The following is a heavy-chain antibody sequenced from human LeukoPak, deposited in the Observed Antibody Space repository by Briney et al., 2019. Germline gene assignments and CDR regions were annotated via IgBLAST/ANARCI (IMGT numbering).Heavy chain of an antibody. CDR3: ASDSSGWSHHAFDI. J-gene: IGHJ3*02. V-gene: IGHV3-7*01. CDR2: IKQDGSEK. D-gene: IGHD6-19*01. CDR1: GFTFSSYW. Sequence: GGSLRLSCAASGFTFSSYWMSWVRQAPGKGLEWVANIKQDGSEKYYVDSVKGRFTISRDNAKNSLYLQMNSLRAEDTAVYYCASDSSGWSHHAFDIWGQGTMVTVSS.